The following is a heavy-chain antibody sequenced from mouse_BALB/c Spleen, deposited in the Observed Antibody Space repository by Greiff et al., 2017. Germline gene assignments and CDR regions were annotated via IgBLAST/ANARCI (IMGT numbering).Heavy chain of an antibody. CDR2: IYPGDGDT. CDR3: SRDYYGYDEGFDY. Sequence: VMLVESGAELARPGASVKLSCKASGYTFTSYWIQWVKQRPGQGLEWIGAIYPGDGDTRYTQKFKGKATLTADKSSSTAYMQLSSLASEDSAVYYCSRDYYGYDEGFDYWGQGTTLTVSS. CDR1: GYTFTSYW. V-gene: IGHV1-87*01. D-gene: IGHD2-2*01. J-gene: IGHJ2*01.